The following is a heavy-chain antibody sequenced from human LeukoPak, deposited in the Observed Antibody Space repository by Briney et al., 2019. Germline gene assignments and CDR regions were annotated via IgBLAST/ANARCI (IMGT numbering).Heavy chain of an antibody. CDR1: GYTFTDYY. J-gene: IGHJ4*02. V-gene: IGHV1-46*01. CDR2: INPITGRT. CDR3: ARPSGVGATLYSFDR. D-gene: IGHD1-26*01. Sequence: GASVNVSCKASGYTFTDYYMHWVRHAPGQGVEWMGIINPITGRTSYAQAFQGRVTMTRDTSTSTFYRALSSLRSEDTAVYYCARPSGVGATLYSFDRWGQGTLVTVSS.